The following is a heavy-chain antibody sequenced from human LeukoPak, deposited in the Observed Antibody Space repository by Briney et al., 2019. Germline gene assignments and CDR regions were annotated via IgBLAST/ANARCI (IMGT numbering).Heavy chain of an antibody. V-gene: IGHV1-8*03. Sequence: ASVKVSCKASGYTFTGYYMHWVRQAPGQGLEWMGWINPHSGNTEYAQKFQGRVIITRNTSISTAYMELSSLYSDDTAVYYCARGDYGDAASRYWGQGTLVTVSS. CDR1: GYTFTGYY. J-gene: IGHJ4*02. CDR3: ARGDYGDAASRY. CDR2: INPHSGNT. D-gene: IGHD4-17*01.